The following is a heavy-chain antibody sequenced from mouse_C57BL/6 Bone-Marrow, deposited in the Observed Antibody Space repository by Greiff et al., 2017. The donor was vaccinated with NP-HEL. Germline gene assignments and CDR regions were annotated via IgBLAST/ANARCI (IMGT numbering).Heavy chain of an antibody. D-gene: IGHD1-1*01. CDR2: IFPGSGST. V-gene: IGHV1-75*01. Sequence: QVQLKESGPELVKPGASVKISCKASGYTFTDYYINWVKQRPGQGLEWIGWIFPGSGSTYYNEKLKGKATLTVDKSSSTAYMLLSSLTSEDSAVYFCVLYYYSSSLYWCFDVWGTGTTVTVSS. CDR3: VLYYYSSSLYWCFDV. CDR1: GYTFTDYY. J-gene: IGHJ1*03.